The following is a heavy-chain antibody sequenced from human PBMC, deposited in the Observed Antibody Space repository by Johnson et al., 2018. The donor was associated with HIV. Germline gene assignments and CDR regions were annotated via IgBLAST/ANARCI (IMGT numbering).Heavy chain of an antibody. CDR2: INWNGGST. J-gene: IGHJ3*01. CDR3: ARDHMGPVNRRVQWLVPRGFDF. Sequence: VQLVESGGGVVRPWGSLRLSCAVSGFTFEDYGISWVRQAPGKGLEWVSDINWNGGSTDYADSVKGRFTISSDNSKNTLHLQMNSLRAEDTALYYCARDHMGPVNRRVQWLVPRGFDFWGQGTMVTVAS. D-gene: IGHD6-19*01. V-gene: IGHV3-20*04. CDR1: GFTFEDYG.